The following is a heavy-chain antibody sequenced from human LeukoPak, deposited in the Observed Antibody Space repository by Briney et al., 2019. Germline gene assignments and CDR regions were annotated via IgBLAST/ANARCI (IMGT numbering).Heavy chain of an antibody. Sequence: GGSLRLSCAASGFTFSSYSMNWVRQAPGKGLEWVSSISSSSSYIYYADSVKGRFTISRDNAKNSLYLQMNSLRAEDTAVYYCAKGLVSRGPHAFDIWGQGTMVTVSS. J-gene: IGHJ3*02. V-gene: IGHV3-21*04. CDR3: AKGLVSRGPHAFDI. CDR1: GFTFSSYS. D-gene: IGHD3-10*01. CDR2: ISSSSSYI.